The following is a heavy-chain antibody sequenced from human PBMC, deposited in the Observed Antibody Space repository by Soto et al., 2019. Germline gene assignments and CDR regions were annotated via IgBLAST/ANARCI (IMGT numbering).Heavy chain of an antibody. J-gene: IGHJ6*02. CDR1: GGSFSIYY. V-gene: IGHV4-34*01. D-gene: IGHD2-2*01. Sequence: SETLSLTCSVSGGSFSIYYWNWIRHSPGKGLEWIGEINYSASTTYNPSLKSRVSISIDTSGNQFSLNLTSVTAADTAVYYCARGRAGGYGRSSYQYSVMDVWGQGTTVTVSS. CDR2: INYSAST. CDR3: ARGRAGGYGRSSYQYSVMDV.